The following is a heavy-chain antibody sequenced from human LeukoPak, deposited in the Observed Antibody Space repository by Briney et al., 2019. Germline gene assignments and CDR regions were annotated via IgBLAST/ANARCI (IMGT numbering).Heavy chain of an antibody. V-gene: IGHV1-24*01. CDR2: FDPEDGET. J-gene: IGHJ4*02. CDR1: GYTLTELS. CDR3: ATDTFEASSIAAGGRAFDY. Sequence: VASVKVSCKVSGYTLTELSMHWVRQAPGKGLEWMGGFDPEDGETIYAQKFQGRVTMTEDTSTDTAYMELSSLRSEDTAVYYCATDTFEASSIAAGGRAFDYWGQGTLVTVSS. D-gene: IGHD6-13*01.